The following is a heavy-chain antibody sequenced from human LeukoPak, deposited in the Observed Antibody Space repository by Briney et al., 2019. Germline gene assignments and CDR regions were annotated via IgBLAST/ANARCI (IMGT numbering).Heavy chain of an antibody. CDR2: ISSSSSYI. CDR1: GFTFSSYS. J-gene: IGHJ4*02. Sequence: GGSLTLSCAASGFTFSSYSMNWVRQAPGKGLEWVSSISSSSSYIYYADSVKGRFTISRDNAKNSLYLQMNSLRAEDTAVYYCARYRYSYGYVDYWGQGTLVTVSS. CDR3: ARYRYSYGYVDY. V-gene: IGHV3-21*01. D-gene: IGHD5-18*01.